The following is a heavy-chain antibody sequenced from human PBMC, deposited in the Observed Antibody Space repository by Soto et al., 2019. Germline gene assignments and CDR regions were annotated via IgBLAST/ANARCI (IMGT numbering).Heavy chain of an antibody. CDR1: GFTFSSYA. V-gene: IGHV3-23*01. CDR3: AKERRARKEYYYDSSGYYALVEFDY. D-gene: IGHD3-22*01. Sequence: GGSLRLSCAASGFTFSSYAMSWVRQAPGKGLEWVSAISGSGGSTYYADSVKGRFTISRDNSKNTLYLQMNSLRAEDTAVYYCAKERRARKEYYYDSSGYYALVEFDYWGQGTLVTVSS. CDR2: ISGSGGST. J-gene: IGHJ4*02.